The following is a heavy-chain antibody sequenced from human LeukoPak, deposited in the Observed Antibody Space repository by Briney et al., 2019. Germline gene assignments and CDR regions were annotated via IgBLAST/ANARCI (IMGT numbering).Heavy chain of an antibody. Sequence: GASVKVSCKASGFTFTDYDIHWVRQAPGQRLEWMGWINADNGNTKYSQKFQDRVTITRDTSASTAYMELSSLRSEDTAVYYCTRWTYYYDSGSYSHWGQGTLVTVSS. CDR1: GFTFTDYD. V-gene: IGHV1-3*01. CDR3: TRWTYYYDSGSYSH. D-gene: IGHD3-10*01. J-gene: IGHJ4*02. CDR2: INADNGNT.